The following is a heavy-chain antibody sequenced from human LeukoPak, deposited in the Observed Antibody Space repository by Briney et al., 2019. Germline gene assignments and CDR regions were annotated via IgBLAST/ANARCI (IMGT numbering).Heavy chain of an antibody. V-gene: IGHV3-23*01. CDR1: GFTFSSYA. CDR3: AKYGEYCSSTSCRPYYYYGMDV. D-gene: IGHD2-2*01. Sequence: GGSLRLSCAASGFTFSSYAMSWVRQAPGKGLGWVSAISGSGGSTYYADSVKGRFTISRDNSKNTLYLQMNSLRAEDTAVYYCAKYGEYCSSTSCRPYYYYGMDVWGKGTTVTVSS. J-gene: IGHJ6*04. CDR2: ISGSGGST.